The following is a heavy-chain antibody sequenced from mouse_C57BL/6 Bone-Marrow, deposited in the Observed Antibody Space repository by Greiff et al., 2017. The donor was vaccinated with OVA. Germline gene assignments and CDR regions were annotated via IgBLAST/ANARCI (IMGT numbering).Heavy chain of an antibody. Sequence: VQLQQSGAELARPGASVKLSCKASGYTFTSYGISWVKQRTGQGLEWIGVIYPRSGNTYYNEKFKGKATLTADTSSSTAYMELRSLTSEDSAVYFCARWSNWGYWYFDVWGTGTTVTVSS. J-gene: IGHJ1*03. D-gene: IGHD4-1*01. CDR3: ARWSNWGYWYFDV. V-gene: IGHV1-81*01. CDR2: IYPRSGNT. CDR1: GYTFTSYG.